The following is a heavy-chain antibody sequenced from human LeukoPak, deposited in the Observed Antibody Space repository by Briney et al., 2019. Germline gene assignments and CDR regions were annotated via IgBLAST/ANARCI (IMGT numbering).Heavy chain of an antibody. CDR3: TRDLRFRELQYNQGMDV. J-gene: IGHJ6*02. V-gene: IGHV3-74*01. D-gene: IGHD3-10*01. CDR1: GFTFSRYW. CDR2: INSGGSST. Sequence: GGSLRLSCAASGFTFSRYWMHWVRQAPGKGLVWVSRINSGGSSTIYADSVKGRLTISRDNAKNTLFLQMNSLRAEDTALYYCTRDLRFRELQYNQGMDVWGQGTTVTVSS.